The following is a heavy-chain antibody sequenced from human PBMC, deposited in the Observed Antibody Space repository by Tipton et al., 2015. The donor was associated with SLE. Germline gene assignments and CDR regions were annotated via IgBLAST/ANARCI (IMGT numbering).Heavy chain of an antibody. CDR1: GGSFSGYS. Sequence: GLVKPSETLSLTCAVYGGSFSGYSWSWIRQPPGKGLEWIGEINHSGSTNYNPSLKSRVTISVDTSKNQFSLKLSSVTAADTAVYYCTRHDYFASGRVYWGQGTLVTVSS. V-gene: IGHV4-34*01. CDR2: INHSGST. D-gene: IGHD3-10*01. J-gene: IGHJ4*02. CDR3: TRHDYFASGRVY.